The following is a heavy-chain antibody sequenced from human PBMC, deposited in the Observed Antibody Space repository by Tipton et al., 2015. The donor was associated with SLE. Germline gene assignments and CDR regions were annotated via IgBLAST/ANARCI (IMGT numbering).Heavy chain of an antibody. CDR3: ARDSNTGGYFDY. CDR2: INQSGST. Sequence: TLSLTCTVSGGSISSYYWSWIRQPPGKGLEWIGEINQSGSTNYNPSLKSRVTISVDTSKNQFSLKLSSVTAADTAVYYCARDSNTGGYFDYWGQGTLVTVSS. J-gene: IGHJ4*02. CDR1: GGSISSYY. V-gene: IGHV4-34*01. D-gene: IGHD4-11*01.